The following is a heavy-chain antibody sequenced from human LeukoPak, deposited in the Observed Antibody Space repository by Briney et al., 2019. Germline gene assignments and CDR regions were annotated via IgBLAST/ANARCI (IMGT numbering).Heavy chain of an antibody. Sequence: GESLKISCAASGFTFSSYAMHWVRQAPGKGLEWVAVISHDGSNKYYADSVKGRFTISRDNSKNTLYLQMNSLRAEDTAVYYCARDIGLQKPAFDCWGQGTLVTVSS. CDR1: GFTFSSYA. V-gene: IGHV3-30*04. J-gene: IGHJ4*02. D-gene: IGHD5-24*01. CDR3: ARDIGLQKPAFDC. CDR2: ISHDGSNK.